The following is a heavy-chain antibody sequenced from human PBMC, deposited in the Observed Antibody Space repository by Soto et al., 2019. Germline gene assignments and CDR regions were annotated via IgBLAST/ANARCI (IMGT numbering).Heavy chain of an antibody. CDR1: GFAFRSHA. D-gene: IGHD6-13*01. CDR3: ARSSVHIAAAGRLDL. CDR2: ISSDGATK. J-gene: IGHJ5*02. Sequence: GGSLRLSCTASGFAFRSHAMQWVRQAPGKGLEWVAVISSDGATKYVADSLKGRFTISRDNSESTMSLQMNNLRPEDTALYYCARSSVHIAAAGRLDLWGPGTLVTVSS. V-gene: IGHV3-30*14.